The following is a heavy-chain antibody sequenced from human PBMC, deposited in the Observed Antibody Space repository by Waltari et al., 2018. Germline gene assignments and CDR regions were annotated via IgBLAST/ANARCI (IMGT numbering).Heavy chain of an antibody. CDR2: IYYSGST. CDR3: ARSTTVTYPLRY. V-gene: IGHV4-39*01. Sequence: QLQLQESGPGLVKPSETLSLTCTVSGGSISSSSYYWGWTRQPPGKGLEWIGSIYYSGSTYYNPSLKSRVTISVDTSKNQFSLKLSSVTAADTAVYYCARSTTVTYPLRYWGQGTLVTVSS. J-gene: IGHJ4*02. D-gene: IGHD4-17*01. CDR1: GGSISSSSYY.